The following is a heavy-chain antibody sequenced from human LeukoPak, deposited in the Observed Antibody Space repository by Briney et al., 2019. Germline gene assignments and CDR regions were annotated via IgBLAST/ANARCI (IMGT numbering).Heavy chain of an antibody. CDR1: GFTFSDYY. D-gene: IGHD3-9*01. CDR3: ARDFDYVTHYYGMDV. V-gene: IGHV3-11*04. Sequence: PGGSLRLSCAASGFTFSDYYMSWIRQAPGKGLEWVSYISSSGSTIYYADSVKGRFTISRDNAKNSLYLQMNSLRAEDTAVYYCARDFDYVTHYYGMDVWGQGTTVTVSS. J-gene: IGHJ6*02. CDR2: ISSSGSTI.